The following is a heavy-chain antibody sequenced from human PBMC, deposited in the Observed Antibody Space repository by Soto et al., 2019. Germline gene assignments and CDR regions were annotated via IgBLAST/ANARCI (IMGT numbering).Heavy chain of an antibody. CDR2: IYYSGTT. CDR3: ATFVVRDSRHTEFEF. D-gene: IGHD3-22*01. CDR1: GGSISTSNYY. V-gene: IGHV4-39*01. J-gene: IGHJ4*02. Sequence: SETLSLTCTVSGGSISTSNYYWGWVRQPPGKGLDWIGNIYYSGTTYYNPSLKSRVTISVDTSKNQFSLKLNSVTAADTAVYYCATFVVRDSRHTEFEFWGPGTLVTVSS.